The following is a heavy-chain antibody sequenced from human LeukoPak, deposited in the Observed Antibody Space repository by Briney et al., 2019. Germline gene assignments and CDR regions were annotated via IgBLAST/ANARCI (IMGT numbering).Heavy chain of an antibody. CDR3: AKWSGDFPSYYLDY. V-gene: IGHV3-11*03. D-gene: IGHD4-17*01. J-gene: IGHJ4*02. CDR1: GFTFSDYY. CDR2: ISSSSSYT. Sequence: GRSLRLSCAASGFTFSDYYMSWIRQAPGKGLEWVSYISSSSSYTNYADSVKGRFTISRDNAKNSLYLQMNSLRAEDTAVYFCAKWSGDFPSYYLDYWGQGTLVTVSS.